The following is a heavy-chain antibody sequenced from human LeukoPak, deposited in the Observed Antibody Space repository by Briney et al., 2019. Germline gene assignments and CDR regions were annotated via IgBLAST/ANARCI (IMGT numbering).Heavy chain of an antibody. J-gene: IGHJ4*02. V-gene: IGHV1-69*13. D-gene: IGHD2-21*02. CDR3: AREPLGCGGDCHFDY. Sequence: SVKVSCKTSGGTFSSYAFSWMPQAPGQGLEWVGRIIPIYNPVDYTQRFQGRVTITADESTNIVYLELSSLRYDDTAVYYCAREPLGCGGDCHFDYWGQGTLVTVSS. CDR2: IIPIYNPV. CDR1: GGTFSSYA.